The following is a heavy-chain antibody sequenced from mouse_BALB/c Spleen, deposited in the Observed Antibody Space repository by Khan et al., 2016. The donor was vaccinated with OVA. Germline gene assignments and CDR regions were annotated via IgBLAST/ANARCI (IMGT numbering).Heavy chain of an antibody. Sequence: VQLQQSGAELVKPGASVRLSCKASGYSFTSYYLYWVKQRPGQGLEWIGDINPSNGGTNFTEKFKIKATLTVDKSSSTAYMKLRRLTYEDSAGYYGTRSGYGTFAYWGRGTLVTVSA. CDR3: TRSGYGTFAY. J-gene: IGHJ3*01. CDR2: INPSNGGT. D-gene: IGHD2-1*01. V-gene: IGHV1S81*02. CDR1: GYSFTSYY.